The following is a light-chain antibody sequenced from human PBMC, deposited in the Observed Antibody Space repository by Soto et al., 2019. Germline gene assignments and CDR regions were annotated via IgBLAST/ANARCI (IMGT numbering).Light chain of an antibody. V-gene: IGKV2-30*01. CDR1: QSLVYRDGNTY. CDR3: MQGIQSRM. J-gene: IGKJ1*01. CDR2: MVS. Sequence: DVVMTQSPLSLPVTLGQPASISCRSSQSLVYRDGNTYLNWFQQRPGQSPRRLIYMVSIRDSGVPDRFSGSGSGTAFTLRISRVEAEDVGVDYCMQGIQSRMFGQGTKVEIK.